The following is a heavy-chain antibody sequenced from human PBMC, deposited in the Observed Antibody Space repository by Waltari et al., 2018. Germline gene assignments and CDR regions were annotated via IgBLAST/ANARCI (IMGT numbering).Heavy chain of an antibody. Sequence: HVPLQESGPGLVKPSETLSLTCTVSGDFLSDATWTWIRQAPGKGLEWIAYLRNTGGTKCTPSLESRVTVSAVTSKKQFALRLTYVTAADTAVYYCARLPTKYYDSIGWGFFDQWGQGILVTVSS. D-gene: IGHD3-22*01. CDR3: ARLPTKYYDSIGWGFFDQ. CDR2: LRNTGGT. CDR1: GDFLSDAT. V-gene: IGHV4-59*08. J-gene: IGHJ4*02.